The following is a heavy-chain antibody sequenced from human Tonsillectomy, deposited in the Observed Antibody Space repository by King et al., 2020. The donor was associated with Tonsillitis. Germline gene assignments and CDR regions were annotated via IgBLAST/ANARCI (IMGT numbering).Heavy chain of an antibody. CDR2: IYHSGST. CDR1: GYSISSGYY. J-gene: IGHJ4*02. V-gene: IGHV4-38-2*02. Sequence: QLQESGPGLVKPSETLSLTCTVSGYSISSGYYWGWIRQPPGKGLEWIGSIYHSGSTYYNPSLKSRVTISVDTSRRQFSLKLSSVTAADTAVDSCARAFYDFWSGYYYFDYWGQGTLVTVSS. D-gene: IGHD3-3*01. CDR3: ARAFYDFWSGYYYFDY.